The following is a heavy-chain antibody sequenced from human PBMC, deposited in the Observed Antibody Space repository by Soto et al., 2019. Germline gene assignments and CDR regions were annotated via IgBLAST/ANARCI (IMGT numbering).Heavy chain of an antibody. CDR1: GFTFSSYA. Sequence: EVQLLESGGGLVQPGGSLRLSCAASGFTFSSYAMSWVRQAPGKGLEWVSVISGSGDSTYYAGSVKGRFTISRDNSKNTLYLQTNSLRAEDTAVYYCARRSSGWYFDYWGHGTLVTVSS. CDR3: ARRSSGWYFDY. J-gene: IGHJ4*01. V-gene: IGHV3-23*01. CDR2: ISGSGDST. D-gene: IGHD6-19*01.